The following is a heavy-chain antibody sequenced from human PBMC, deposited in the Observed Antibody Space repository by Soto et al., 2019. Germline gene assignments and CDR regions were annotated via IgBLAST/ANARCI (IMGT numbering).Heavy chain of an antibody. CDR3: GGAGSGSGRL. Sequence: QVQLQESGPGLVKPSETLSLTCTVSGGSVSSGRFYWSWIRQPPGKGLEWIGYIYYSGSTKYNPSLTGPGTIFVDTSKDQFSLDVTSVTAADTAVYYCGGAGSGSGRLGGQGTLVTVYS. J-gene: IGHJ4*02. V-gene: IGHV4-61*01. D-gene: IGHD6-19*01. CDR1: GGSVSSGRFY. CDR2: IYYSGST.